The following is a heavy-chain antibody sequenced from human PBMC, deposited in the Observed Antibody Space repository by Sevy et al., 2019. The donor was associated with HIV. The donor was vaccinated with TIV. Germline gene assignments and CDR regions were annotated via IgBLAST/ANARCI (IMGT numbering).Heavy chain of an antibody. V-gene: IGHV1-18*01. D-gene: IGHD3-22*01. Sequence: ASVKVSCKASGYTFTKYHISWVRQAPGQGLEWMGWISTYSRETKYAQKVQGRATMTADTSTSTAYMELRSLRSDDTAVYYCARDADGSGHYYCDYFDYWGQGTLLTVSS. CDR3: ARDADGSGHYYCDYFDY. J-gene: IGHJ4*02. CDR2: ISTYSRET. CDR1: GYTFTKYH.